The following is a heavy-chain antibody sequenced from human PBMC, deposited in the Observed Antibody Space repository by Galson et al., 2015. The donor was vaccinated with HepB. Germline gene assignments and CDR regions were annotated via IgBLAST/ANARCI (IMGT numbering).Heavy chain of an antibody. Sequence: SVKVSCKASGDNFNSFNGYYIHWVRQAPGQGLEWMGWINHNSGCTRLAQKFQGRVTMTRDTSILTAYMDLSRLRSDDTAVYYWAPGPRLYAYFDYWGQGTLVTVSS. CDR2: INHNSGCT. V-gene: IGHV1-2*02. CDR3: APGPRLYAYFDY. CDR1: GDNFNSFNGYY. D-gene: IGHD2-8*01. J-gene: IGHJ4*02.